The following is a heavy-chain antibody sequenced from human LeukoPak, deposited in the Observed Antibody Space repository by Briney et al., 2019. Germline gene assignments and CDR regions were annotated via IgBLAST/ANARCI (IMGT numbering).Heavy chain of an antibody. D-gene: IGHD2-2*01. CDR2: ISAYNGNT. Sequence: ASVKVSFKASGYTFTSYGISWVRQAPGQGLEWMGWISAYNGNTNYAQKLQGRVTMTRDTSASTVYMELSSLRSEDTAVYYCARDLCSSTSCYSPGAIWGQGTMVTVSS. V-gene: IGHV1-18*01. CDR1: GYTFTSYG. CDR3: ARDLCSSTSCYSPGAI. J-gene: IGHJ3*02.